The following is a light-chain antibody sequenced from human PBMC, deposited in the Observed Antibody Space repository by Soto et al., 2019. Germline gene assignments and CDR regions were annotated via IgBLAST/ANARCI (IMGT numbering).Light chain of an antibody. J-gene: IGKJ1*01. CDR2: TAS. V-gene: IGKV1-39*01. CDR3: QQNYRATPWT. CDR1: QSISRY. Sequence: IQMTQSPSSLSASVGDRITITCRASQSISRYLNWYQHKPGKAPKLLTNTASSLERGVPSRFSGGGSGTDFTLNISSLQPDDFATYYCQQNYRATPWTFGQGTKVDIK.